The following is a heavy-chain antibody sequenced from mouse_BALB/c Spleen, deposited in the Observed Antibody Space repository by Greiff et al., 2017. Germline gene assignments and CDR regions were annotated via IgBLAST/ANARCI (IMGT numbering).Heavy chain of an antibody. CDR1: GFSLTSYG. Sequence: VKVVESGPGLVQPSQSLSITCTVSGFSLTSYGVHWVRQSPGKGLEWLGVIWSGGSTDYNAAFISRLSISKDNSKSQVFFKMNSLQANDTAIYYCARNYGNYVPRFAYWGQGTLVTVSA. D-gene: IGHD2-1*01. CDR3: ARNYGNYVPRFAY. V-gene: IGHV2-2*02. CDR2: IWSGGST. J-gene: IGHJ3*01.